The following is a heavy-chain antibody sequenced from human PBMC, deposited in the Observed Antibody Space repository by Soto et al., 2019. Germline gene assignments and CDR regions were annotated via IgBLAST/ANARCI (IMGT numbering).Heavy chain of an antibody. CDR3: ANAAHMTTSLLLDY. Sequence: GGSLRLSCAASEFTFSSFAMTWVRQAPGKGLEWVSTIGSSGNKTYYADSVKGRFTISRDNSKNTLYLQMSSLRAEDTAMYFCANAAHMTTSLLLDYWGQGTQVTVSS. CDR1: EFTFSSFA. V-gene: IGHV3-23*01. CDR2: IGSSGNKT. D-gene: IGHD4-4*01. J-gene: IGHJ4*02.